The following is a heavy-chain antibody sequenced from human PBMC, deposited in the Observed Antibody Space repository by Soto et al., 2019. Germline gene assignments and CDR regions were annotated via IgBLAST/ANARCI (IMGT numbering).Heavy chain of an antibody. Sequence: GASVKVSCKASGGTFSSYAISWVRQAPGQGLEWMGGIIPIFGTANYAQKFQGRVTITADKSTSTAYMELSSLRSEDTAVYYCARDVVGVPAADPSLNWFDPWGQGTLVTVSS. D-gene: IGHD2-2*01. V-gene: IGHV1-69*06. J-gene: IGHJ5*02. CDR2: IIPIFGTA. CDR1: GGTFSSYA. CDR3: ARDVVGVPAADPSLNWFDP.